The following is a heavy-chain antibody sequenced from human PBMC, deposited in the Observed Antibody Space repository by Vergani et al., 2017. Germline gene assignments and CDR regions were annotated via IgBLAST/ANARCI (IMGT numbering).Heavy chain of an antibody. CDR1: GDSMYTYY. CDR2: IYDSGDT. D-gene: IGHD2-21*01. Sequence: QVQLQESGPGLLKPSETLALTLSVPGDSMYTYYWTWIRQPPGKGLEWIGYIYDSGDTKYNPSLKSRVTMSLDTSKIQFSLNLYSVTAADTAVYYCARGALWWLRQIDSWGQGTLVTVSS. J-gene: IGHJ4*02. V-gene: IGHV4-59*01. CDR3: ARGALWWLRQIDS.